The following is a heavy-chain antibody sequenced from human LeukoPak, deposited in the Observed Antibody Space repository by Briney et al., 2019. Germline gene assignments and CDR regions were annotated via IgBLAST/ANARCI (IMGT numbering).Heavy chain of an antibody. J-gene: IGHJ4*02. CDR2: INPNSGGT. CDR3: ARDSLFPFTMVRGVTRGGFDD. V-gene: IGHV1-2*02. D-gene: IGHD3-10*01. CDR1: GYTFTGYY. Sequence: ASVKVSCKASGYTFTGYYMHWVRQAPGQGLEWMGWINPNSGGTNYAQKFQGRVTMTSDTSISTAYMELSRLRSDDTAVYYCARDSLFPFTMVRGVTRGGFDDGGQGTLVTVS.